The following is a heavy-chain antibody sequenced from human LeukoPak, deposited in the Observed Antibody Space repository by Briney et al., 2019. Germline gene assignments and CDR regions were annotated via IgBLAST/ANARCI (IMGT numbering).Heavy chain of an antibody. CDR1: GFTFSNYA. V-gene: IGHV3-23*01. D-gene: IGHD6-19*01. Sequence: GGSLRLSCAASGFTFSNYAMSWVRQAPGKGLEWVSAISGGGFYTYYADSVKGRFTISRDNSKNTLSLQTNSLRAEDTAIYYCARSYSSDWYYFDFWGQGTLVTVSS. J-gene: IGHJ4*02. CDR3: ARSYSSDWYYFDF. CDR2: ISGGGFYT.